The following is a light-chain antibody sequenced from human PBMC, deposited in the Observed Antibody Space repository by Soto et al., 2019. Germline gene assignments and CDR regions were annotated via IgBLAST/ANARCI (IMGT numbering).Light chain of an antibody. J-gene: IGKJ4*01. CDR1: QSVSSSY. CDR3: HQYDSSPLT. Sequence: EIVLTQSPGTLSLSPGERATLSCRASQSVSSSYLAWYQQKPGQAPRLLIYGASSRATGIPDRFSGSGSRTDFPLTISRLEPEDFAVYYCHQYDSSPLTFGGGTKVEIK. CDR2: GAS. V-gene: IGKV3-20*01.